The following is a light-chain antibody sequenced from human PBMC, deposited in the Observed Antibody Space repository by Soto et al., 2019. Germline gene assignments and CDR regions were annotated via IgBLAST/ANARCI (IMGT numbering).Light chain of an antibody. CDR1: QTLSSSF. CDR2: DTS. J-gene: IGKJ1*01. V-gene: IGKV3-20*01. CDR3: QQYGYLGT. Sequence: EIVLTQSPGTLSLSPGERATLSCRTSQTLSSSFLAWYQQTPGQAPRLLIYDTSTRAIDIPDRFSGSGSGTDFTLTISRLKPEDFAVYYCQQYGYLGTFGQGTKVEFK.